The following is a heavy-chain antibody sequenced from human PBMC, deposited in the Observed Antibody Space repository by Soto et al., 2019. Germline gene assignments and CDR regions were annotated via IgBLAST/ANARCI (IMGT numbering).Heavy chain of an antibody. CDR3: AKVGYSYGYFDY. J-gene: IGHJ4*02. D-gene: IGHD5-18*01. CDR1: GFTFSSYA. V-gene: IGHV3-23*01. CDR2: ISGSGGST. Sequence: RRLSCAASGFTFSSYAMSWVRQAPGKGLEWVSAISGSGGSTYYADSVKGRFTISRDNSKNTLYLQMNSLRAEDTAVYYCAKVGYSYGYFDYWGQGTLVTVSS.